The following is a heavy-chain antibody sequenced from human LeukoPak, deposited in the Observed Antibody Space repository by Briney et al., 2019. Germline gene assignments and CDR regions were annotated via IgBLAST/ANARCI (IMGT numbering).Heavy chain of an antibody. CDR3: ARDQYYGSGSYSGFDY. J-gene: IGHJ4*02. CDR1: GGSISSGSYY. Sequence: SETLSLTCTVSGGSISSGSYYWSWIRQPAGKGLEWIGRIYTSGSTNYNPSLNSRVTISVDTSKNQFSLKLSSVTAADTAVYYCARDQYYGSGSYSGFDYWGQGTLVTVSS. D-gene: IGHD3-10*01. V-gene: IGHV4-61*02. CDR2: IYTSGST.